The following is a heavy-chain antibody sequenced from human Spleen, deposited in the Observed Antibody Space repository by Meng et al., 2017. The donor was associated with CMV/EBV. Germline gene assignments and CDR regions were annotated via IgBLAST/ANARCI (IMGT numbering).Heavy chain of an antibody. CDR2: IRDDGINK. J-gene: IGHJ4*02. Sequence: GGSLRLSCAASGFTFSDYYMNWIRQAPGKGLEWVAFIRDDGINKNYIGSVKGRFTISRDDSQKTLFLQMNSLTPEDTAVYYCAKESPPVAAKNAVDYWGQGTLVTVSS. CDR3: AKESPPVAAKNAVDY. CDR1: GFTFSDYY. D-gene: IGHD6-19*01. V-gene: IGHV3-30*02.